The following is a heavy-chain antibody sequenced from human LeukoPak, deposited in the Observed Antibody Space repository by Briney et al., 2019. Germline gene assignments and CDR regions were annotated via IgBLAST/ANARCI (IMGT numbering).Heavy chain of an antibody. D-gene: IGHD3-9*01. CDR2: ISAYNGNT. CDR3: ARGDDILTGYYGDGY. V-gene: IGHV1-18*01. J-gene: IGHJ4*02. Sequence: ASVKVSCKASGYTFTSYGISWVRQAPGQGLEWMGWISAYNGNTNYAQKLQGRVTMTTDTSTSTAYMELRSLSSDDTAVYYCARGDDILTGYYGDGYWGQGTLVTVSS. CDR1: GYTFTSYG.